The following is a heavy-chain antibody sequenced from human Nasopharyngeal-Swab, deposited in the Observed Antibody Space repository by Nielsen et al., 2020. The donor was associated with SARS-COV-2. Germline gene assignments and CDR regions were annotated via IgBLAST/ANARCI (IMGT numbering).Heavy chain of an antibody. V-gene: IGHV4-39*01. D-gene: IGHD3-9*01. J-gene: IGHJ3*02. Sequence: SETLSLTCTVSGGSISSSSYYWGWIRHPPGKGLEWIGSIYYSGSTYYNPSLKSRVTISVDTSKNQFSLKLCSVTAADTAVYYCARRLRYFDWLLPEGDAFDIWGQGTMVTVSS. CDR1: GGSISSSSYY. CDR2: IYYSGST. CDR3: ARRLRYFDWLLPEGDAFDI.